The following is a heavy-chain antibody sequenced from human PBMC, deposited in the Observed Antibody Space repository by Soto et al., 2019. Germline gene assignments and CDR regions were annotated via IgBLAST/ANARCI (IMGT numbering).Heavy chain of an antibody. CDR1: GGSVSSGSYY. CDR2: VYNSGST. V-gene: IGHV4-39*01. D-gene: IGHD3-9*01. CDR3: GRLEGLATISYYFDY. J-gene: IGHJ4*02. Sequence: TSETLSLTCTVSGGSVSSGSYYWSWIRQPPGKGLEWIGSVYNSGSTYYNPSLESRVTISVDTSKNQFSLKLMSLSAADTAVYYCGRLEGLATISYYFDYWGQGALVTVSS.